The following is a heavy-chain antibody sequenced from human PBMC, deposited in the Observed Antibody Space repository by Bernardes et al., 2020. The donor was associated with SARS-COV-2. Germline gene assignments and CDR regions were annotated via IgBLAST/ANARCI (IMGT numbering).Heavy chain of an antibody. J-gene: IGHJ6*02. CDR3: ARASVGTTFDYYYYGMDV. CDR1: GGSISSYY. CDR2: IYYSGST. D-gene: IGHD1-7*01. V-gene: IGHV4-59*01. Sequence: SETLSLTCTVSGGSISSYYWSWIRQPPGKGLEWIGYIYYSGSTNYNPSLKSRVTISVDTSKNQFSLKLSSVTAADTAVYYCARASVGTTFDYYYYGMDVWGQGTTVTVSS.